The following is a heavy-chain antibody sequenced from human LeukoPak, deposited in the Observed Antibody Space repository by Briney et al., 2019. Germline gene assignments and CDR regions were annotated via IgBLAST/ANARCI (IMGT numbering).Heavy chain of an antibody. J-gene: IGHJ4*02. V-gene: IGHV4-59*08. CDR2: IYYSGST. CDR3: ARSAPFGIVVDY. CDR1: GGSISSYY. D-gene: IGHD1-26*01. Sequence: SETLSLTGTVSGGSISSYYWSWIRQPPGKGLEWIGYIYYSGSTNYNPSLKSRVTISVDTSKNQFSLKLSSVTAADTAVYYCARSAPFGIVVDYWGQGTLVTVSS.